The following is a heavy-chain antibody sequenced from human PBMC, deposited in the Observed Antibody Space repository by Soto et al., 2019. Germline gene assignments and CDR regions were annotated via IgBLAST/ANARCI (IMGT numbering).Heavy chain of an antibody. CDR1: GGSISSYY. J-gene: IGHJ6*03. CDR3: ARGRHKFWSGNRAYYYYYMDV. Sequence: SETLSLTCTVSGGSISSYYWSWIRQPPGKGLEWIGEINHSGSTNYNPSLKSRVTISVDTSKNQFSLKLSSVTAADTAVYYCARGRHKFWSGNRAYYYYYMDVWGKGTTVTVSS. D-gene: IGHD3-3*01. V-gene: IGHV4-34*01. CDR2: INHSGST.